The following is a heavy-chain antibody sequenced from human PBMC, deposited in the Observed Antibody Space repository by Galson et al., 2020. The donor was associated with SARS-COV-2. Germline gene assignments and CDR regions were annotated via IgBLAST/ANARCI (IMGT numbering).Heavy chain of an antibody. V-gene: IGHV4-31*01. Sequence: SETLSLTCTVSGVSINSDDSYWSWIRQHPGKGLEWIGYIFYSGFTYYSPSFKSQLTMSLDTSKNQFSLKLNAVTAADTAVYYCASGLGGDYWGPGTLVTVSS. CDR1: GVSINSDDSY. D-gene: IGHD1-26*01. J-gene: IGHJ4*02. CDR2: IFYSGFT. CDR3: ASGLGGDY.